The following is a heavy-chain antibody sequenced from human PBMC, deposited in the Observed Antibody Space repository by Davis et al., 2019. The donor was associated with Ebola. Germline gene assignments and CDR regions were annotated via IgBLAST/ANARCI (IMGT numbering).Heavy chain of an antibody. J-gene: IGHJ4*02. Sequence: PSETLSLTCAASGFTFSSYSMNWVRQAPGKGLEWVSYISSSSSTIYYADSVKGRFTISRDNAKNSLYLQVNSLRDEDTAVYYCAKFSRAGDSVWGQGTLVTVSS. V-gene: IGHV3-48*02. CDR1: GFTFSSYS. CDR2: ISSSSSTI. D-gene: IGHD6-13*01. CDR3: AKFSRAGDSV.